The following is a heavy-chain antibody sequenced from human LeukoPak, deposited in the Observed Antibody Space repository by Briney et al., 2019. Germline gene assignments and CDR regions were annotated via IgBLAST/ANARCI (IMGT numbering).Heavy chain of an antibody. CDR2: ISYDGSNK. D-gene: IGHD3-10*01. V-gene: IGHV3-30*03. J-gene: IGHJ5*02. CDR3: ARDRAGELLWFGELFT. Sequence: GRSLTLSCAASGFTFNNYAIHWVRQAPGKGLEWVAVISYDGSNKFYADSVKGRFTISRDNSKNSLYLQMNSLRAEDTAVYYCARDRAGELLWFGELFTWGQGTLVTVSS. CDR1: GFTFNNYA.